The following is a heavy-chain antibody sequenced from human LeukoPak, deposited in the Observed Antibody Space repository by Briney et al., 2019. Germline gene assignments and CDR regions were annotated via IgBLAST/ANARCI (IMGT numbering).Heavy chain of an antibody. V-gene: IGHV4-4*07. CDR2: IYTSGST. D-gene: IGHD6-13*01. CDR1: GGSISSYY. Sequence: SETLSLTCTVSGGSISSYYWSWIRQPAGKGLEWIGRIYTSGSTNYNPSLKSRLIMSVDTSKNQFSLKLTSVTAADTAIYYCAGARGGLTTPGTFDFWSQGTLVTVSS. CDR3: AGARGGLTTPGTFDF. J-gene: IGHJ4*02.